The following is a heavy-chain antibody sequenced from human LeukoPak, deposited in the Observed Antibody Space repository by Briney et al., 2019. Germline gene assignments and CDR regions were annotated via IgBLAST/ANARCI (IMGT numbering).Heavy chain of an antibody. CDR1: GYTFTGYY. V-gene: IGHV1-2*05. CDR3: AAHSYCSGTSCDYYYYGMDV. CDR2: INPNSGGT. J-gene: IGHJ6*02. D-gene: IGHD2-2*01. Sequence: ASVKVSCKASGYTFTGYYMHWVRQAPGQGLEWMGRINPNSGGTNYAQKFQGRVTMTRDTSISTAYMELSRLRSDDTVVYYCAAHSYCSGTSCDYYYYGMDVWGQGTTVTVSS.